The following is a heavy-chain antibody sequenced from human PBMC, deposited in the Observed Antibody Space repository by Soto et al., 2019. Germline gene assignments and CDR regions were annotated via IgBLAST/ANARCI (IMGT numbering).Heavy chain of an antibody. CDR2: INPSFGNT. CDR1: GYTFTSYA. V-gene: IGHV1-3*01. CDR3: ARSRYSSSWLNDY. J-gene: IGHJ4*02. D-gene: IGHD6-13*01. Sequence: GASVKVSCKASGYTFTSYAMHWVRQAPGQRLEWMGGINPSFGNTNYAQKFQGRVTITTDESTSTAYMELSSLRSEDTAVYYCARSRYSSSWLNDYWGQGTLVTVSS.